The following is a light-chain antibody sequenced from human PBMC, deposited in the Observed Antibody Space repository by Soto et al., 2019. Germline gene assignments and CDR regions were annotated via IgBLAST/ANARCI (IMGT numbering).Light chain of an antibody. CDR2: GAS. V-gene: IGKV3-20*01. J-gene: IGKJ3*01. Sequence: EIMLVQSTGVQFWCPGERAKIYCRASQSVSSSYLAWYQQKPGQAPRLLIYGASSRATGIPDRFSGSGSGTDFTLTIIRLEPEDFAVYYCQLYYNSPPRLTFGPGTKVDIK. CDR3: QLYYNSPPRLT. CDR1: QSVSSSY.